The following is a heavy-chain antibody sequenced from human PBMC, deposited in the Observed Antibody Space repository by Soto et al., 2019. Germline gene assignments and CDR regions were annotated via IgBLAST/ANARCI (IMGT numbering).Heavy chain of an antibody. Sequence: QVQLVESGGGVVQPGRSLRPSCAASGFTFSSYAMHWVRPAPGKGLEWVAVISYDGSNKYYADSVKGRFTISRDNSKNTLYLQMNSLRAEDTAVYYCARDPNWYFDLWGRGTLVTVSS. V-gene: IGHV3-30-3*01. J-gene: IGHJ2*01. CDR2: ISYDGSNK. CDR3: ARDPNWYFDL. CDR1: GFTFSSYA.